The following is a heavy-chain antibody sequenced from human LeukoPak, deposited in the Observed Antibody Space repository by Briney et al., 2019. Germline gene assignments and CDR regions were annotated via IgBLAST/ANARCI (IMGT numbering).Heavy chain of an antibody. V-gene: IGHV1-2*02. J-gene: IGHJ3*02. CDR2: INPNSGGT. Sequence: AASVKVSCKASGYTFTVYYMHWVRQAPGQGLEWMGWINPNSGGTNYAQKFQGRVTMTRDTSISTAYMELSRLRSDDTAVYYCARDSEFSGDAFDIWGQGTMITVSS. CDR3: ARDSEFSGDAFDI. D-gene: IGHD2/OR15-2a*01. CDR1: GYTFTVYY.